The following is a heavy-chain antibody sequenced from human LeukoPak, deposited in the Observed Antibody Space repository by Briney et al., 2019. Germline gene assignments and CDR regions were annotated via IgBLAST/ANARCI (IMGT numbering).Heavy chain of an antibody. D-gene: IGHD4-17*01. CDR3: AKDDYGDYIFDY. V-gene: IGHV3-23*01. Sequence: GGSLRLSCAASGFTFSSYAMSWVRQAPGKGLEWVSAISSSGGSTYYADSVKGRFTISRDNSKNTLYLQMNSLRAEDTAVYYCAKDDYGDYIFDYWGQGTLVTVSS. CDR1: GFTFSSYA. J-gene: IGHJ4*02. CDR2: ISSSGGST.